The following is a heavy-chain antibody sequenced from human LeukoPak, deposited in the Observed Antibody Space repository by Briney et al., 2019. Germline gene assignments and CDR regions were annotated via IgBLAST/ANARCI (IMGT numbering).Heavy chain of an antibody. D-gene: IGHD5-12*01. CDR1: GFTLSNSW. V-gene: IGHV3-74*01. CDR3: AGGRLVAASKAVAIDY. J-gene: IGHJ4*02. CDR2: INERGSST. Sequence: GGSLRLSCAASGFTLSNSWLHWVRQAPGKGLVWVSRINERGSSTSYADSVKGRFTISRDNAKNTLYLQMNNLRADDTAVYYCAGGRLVAASKAVAIDYWGQGTLVTVSS.